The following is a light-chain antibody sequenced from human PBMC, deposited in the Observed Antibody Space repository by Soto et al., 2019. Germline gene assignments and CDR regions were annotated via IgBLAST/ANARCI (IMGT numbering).Light chain of an antibody. J-gene: IGLJ3*02. V-gene: IGLV1-51*01. CDR2: DTS. CDR1: DSNVGNNY. Sequence: QSVLTQPPSVSAATGQRVIISCSGSDSNVGNNYVSWYQQFPGAPHKLLIYDTSKRPSWISDRFSASKSGTSATLVISSLQTGDEAHYYCGTWDTALSAGKFGGGTKLTVL. CDR3: GTWDTALSAGK.